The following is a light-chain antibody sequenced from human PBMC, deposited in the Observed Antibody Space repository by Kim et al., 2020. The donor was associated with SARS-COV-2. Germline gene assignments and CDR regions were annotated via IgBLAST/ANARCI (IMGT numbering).Light chain of an antibody. CDR3: QQYGSTPAT. Sequence: SPGERAPLSSRASQTVTSNYLDGYQQKPGQAPRRPIYGASSRATGISDRFSGSGSGTDFTLTISRLEPEDFAVYYCQQYGSTPATFGQGTKVDIK. V-gene: IGKV3-20*01. CDR2: GAS. J-gene: IGKJ1*01. CDR1: QTVTSNY.